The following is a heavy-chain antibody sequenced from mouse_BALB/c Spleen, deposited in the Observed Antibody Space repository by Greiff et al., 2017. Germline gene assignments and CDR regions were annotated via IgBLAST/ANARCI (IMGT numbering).Heavy chain of an antibody. CDR3: AREIPMDY. CDR1: GFSLTSYG. Sequence: VQRVESGPGLVAPSQSLSITCTVSGFSLTSYGVHWVRQPPGKGLEWLGVIWAGGSTNYNSALMSRLSISKDNSKSQVFLKMNSLQTDDTAMYYCAREIPMDYWGQGTSVTVSS. J-gene: IGHJ4*01. CDR2: IWAGGST. V-gene: IGHV2-9*02.